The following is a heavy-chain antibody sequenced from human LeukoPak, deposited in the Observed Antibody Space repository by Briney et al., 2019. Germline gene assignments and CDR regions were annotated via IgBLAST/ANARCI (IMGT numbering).Heavy chain of an antibody. CDR3: ARAPTWTGYYYYMDV. D-gene: IGHD3-16*01. CDR2: VNPNSGNT. J-gene: IGHJ6*03. Sequence: ASVKVSCKASGYTFTSYDINWVRQATGHGLEWMGWVNPNSGNTGYAQMFQGRVTITRNTSISTAYMEMSSLTSEDTAVYYCARAPTWTGYYYYMDVWGKGTTVTVSS. V-gene: IGHV1-8*03. CDR1: GYTFTSYD.